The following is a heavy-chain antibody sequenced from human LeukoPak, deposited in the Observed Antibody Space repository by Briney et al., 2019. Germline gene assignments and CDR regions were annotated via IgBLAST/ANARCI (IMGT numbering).Heavy chain of an antibody. D-gene: IGHD3-16*01. Sequence: GGSLRLSCAASGFTFSSYAMSWVRQAPGKGLEWVSAISGSGGSTYYADSVKGRFTISRDNSKNTLYLQMNSLRAEDTAVYYCAKGMHDYVRGSYIIPDYFDYWGQGTLVTVSS. CDR1: GFTFSSYA. CDR3: AKGMHDYVRGSYIIPDYFDY. V-gene: IGHV3-23*01. J-gene: IGHJ4*02. CDR2: ISGSGGST.